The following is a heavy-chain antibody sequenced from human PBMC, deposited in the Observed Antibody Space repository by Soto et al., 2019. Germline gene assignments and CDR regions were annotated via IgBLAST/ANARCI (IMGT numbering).Heavy chain of an antibody. D-gene: IGHD3-10*01. Sequence: EVQLVESGGGLVQPGGSLRLSCAASGFTVSSNYMSWVRQAPGKGLEWVSVIYSGGSTYYADSVKGRFTISRHNSKNTLYLQMNSLRAEDTAVYYCAREVRYYYGSGHNDYWGQGTLVTVSS. CDR2: IYSGGST. J-gene: IGHJ4*02. CDR1: GFTVSSNY. CDR3: AREVRYYYGSGHNDY. V-gene: IGHV3-53*04.